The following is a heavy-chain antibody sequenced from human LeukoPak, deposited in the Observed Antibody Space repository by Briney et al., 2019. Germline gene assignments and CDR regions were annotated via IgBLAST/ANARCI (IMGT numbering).Heavy chain of an antibody. D-gene: IGHD6-6*01. CDR3: ARASYSSWTFFEY. V-gene: IGHV3-53*01. J-gene: IGHJ4*02. CDR1: GFTVSSNY. Sequence: PGGSLRLSCAASGFTVSSNYMSWVRQAPGKGLEWVSVIYRGASTYYADSVKGRFTVSRVSSKNTLFLQMNSLRADDTAVYYCARASYSSWTFFEYWGQGTLVTVSS. CDR2: IYRGAST.